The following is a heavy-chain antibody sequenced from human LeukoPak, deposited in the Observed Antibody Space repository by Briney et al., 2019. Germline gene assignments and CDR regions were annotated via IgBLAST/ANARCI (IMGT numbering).Heavy chain of an antibody. V-gene: IGHV4-39*01. CDR3: ARRRKDLNWFDP. J-gene: IGHJ5*02. CDR2: INYSGRT. CDR1: GGSISSGGYY. Sequence: SETLSLTCTVSGGSISSGGYYWSWIRQPPGKGLEWIALINYSGRTLYNPSLKSRVTISVDMSKNQFSLNLNSVTAADTAVYYCARRRKDLNWFDPWGQGTLVTVSS.